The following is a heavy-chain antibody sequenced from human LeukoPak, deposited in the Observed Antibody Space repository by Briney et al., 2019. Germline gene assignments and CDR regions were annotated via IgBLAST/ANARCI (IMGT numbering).Heavy chain of an antibody. J-gene: IGHJ4*02. V-gene: IGHV3-23*01. CDR3: ARSLIGTGYYFDY. D-gene: IGHD3-9*01. Sequence: GGSLRLSCAASGFTFSNYAMSWVRQAAGKGLERVSGFSASGSIYYADSVKGRFTISRDNSKNTVYLQMSRLRAEDTALYHCARSLIGTGYYFDYWGQGTLVTVSS. CDR2: FSASGSI. CDR1: GFTFSNYA.